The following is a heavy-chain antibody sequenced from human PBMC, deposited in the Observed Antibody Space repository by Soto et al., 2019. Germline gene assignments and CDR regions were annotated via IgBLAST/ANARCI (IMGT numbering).Heavy chain of an antibody. Sequence: SETLSLTCTVSGGSISRYYWSWIRQPPGKGLEWIGYIYYSGSTNYNPSLKSRVTISVDTSKNQFSLKLSSVSAADTAVYYCARRKGLTPWDAFDIWGQGTMVTVSS. CDR1: GGSISRYY. V-gene: IGHV4-59*08. J-gene: IGHJ3*02. CDR2: IYYSGST. D-gene: IGHD1-26*01. CDR3: ARRKGLTPWDAFDI.